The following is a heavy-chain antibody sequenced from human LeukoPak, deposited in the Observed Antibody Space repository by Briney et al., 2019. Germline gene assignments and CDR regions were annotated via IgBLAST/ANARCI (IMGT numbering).Heavy chain of an antibody. CDR1: GGTFSIYA. CDR3: ASDQITMVRGVESAFDI. V-gene: IGHV1-69*13. Sequence: SVKVSCKASGGTFSIYAISWVRQAPGQGREWMGGIIPIFGTGNYEQKVQGRVTITADESTSTAYMELSSLSSEDTAVYYCASDQITMVRGVESAFDIWGQGTMVTVSS. D-gene: IGHD3-10*01. J-gene: IGHJ3*02. CDR2: IIPIFGTG.